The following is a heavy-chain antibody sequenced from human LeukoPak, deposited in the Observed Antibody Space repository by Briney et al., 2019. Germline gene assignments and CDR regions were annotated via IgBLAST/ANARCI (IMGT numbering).Heavy chain of an antibody. CDR1: GGSFSGYY. J-gene: IGHJ6*03. CDR2: INHSGST. Sequence: KPSEALSLTCAVYGGSFSGYYWSWIRQPPGKGLEWIGEINHSGSTNYNPSLKSRVTISVDTSKNQFSLKLSSVTAADAAVYYCAQKGGAAPDYYYYMDVWGKETTVTVSS. V-gene: IGHV4-34*01. D-gene: IGHD6-13*01. CDR3: AQKGGAAPDYYYYMDV.